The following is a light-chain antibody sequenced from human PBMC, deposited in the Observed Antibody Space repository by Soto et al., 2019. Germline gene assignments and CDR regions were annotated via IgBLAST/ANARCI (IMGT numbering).Light chain of an antibody. CDR3: QQYNDNWPT. J-gene: IGKJ1*01. CDR1: QSVRTN. V-gene: IGKV3-15*01. CDR2: GAS. Sequence: EIVMTQSPGTLSVSPGERASLXCRASQSVRTNLAWYQHKPGQSPRLLIYGASNRATGFPARFSGSGSGTEFTLTINGLQSEDFAVYYCQQYNDNWPTFGQGTKVDNK.